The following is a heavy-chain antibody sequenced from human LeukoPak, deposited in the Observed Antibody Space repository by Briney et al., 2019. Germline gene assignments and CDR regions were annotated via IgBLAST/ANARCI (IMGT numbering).Heavy chain of an antibody. V-gene: IGHV1-18*01. Sequence: GASVKVSCTASGYTFTSYGISWVRQAPGHGLEWWGWISAYNANTNYAQKLQGRVTITADKSTSTAYMELSSLRSEDTAVYDCARVGSSIAAQHWFDPWGQGTLVTVSS. D-gene: IGHD6-6*01. J-gene: IGHJ5*02. CDR1: GYTFTSYG. CDR3: ARVGSSIAAQHWFDP. CDR2: ISAYNANT.